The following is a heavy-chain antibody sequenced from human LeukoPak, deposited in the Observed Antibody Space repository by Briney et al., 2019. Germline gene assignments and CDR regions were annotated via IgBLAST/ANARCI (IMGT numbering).Heavy chain of an antibody. Sequence: ASVKVSCKASGYTFTGYYMHWVRQAPGQGLEWMGWINPNSGGTNYAQKFQGRVTMTRDTSISTAYMELSRLRSDDTAVYYCARAHRIAVAGTGLFDPWGQGTLVTVSS. CDR2: INPNSGGT. CDR1: GYTFTGYY. V-gene: IGHV1-2*02. D-gene: IGHD6-19*01. J-gene: IGHJ5*02. CDR3: ARAHRIAVAGTGLFDP.